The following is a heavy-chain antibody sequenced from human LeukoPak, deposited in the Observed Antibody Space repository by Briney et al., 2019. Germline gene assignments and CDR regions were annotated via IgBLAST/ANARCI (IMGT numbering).Heavy chain of an antibody. CDR3: VIGVGWQPDY. CDR2: IYKIGPT. CDR1: GDSVTGYY. V-gene: IGHV4-59*02. D-gene: IGHD2-15*01. J-gene: IGHJ4*02. Sequence: SETLSLTCTVFGDSVTGYYLNWVRQPPGKGLQWILHIYKIGPTNYNLCLKSRLAISADTSKNQCSLKLRAVTAAETAVYYRVIGVGWQPDYWGRGALDSVPS.